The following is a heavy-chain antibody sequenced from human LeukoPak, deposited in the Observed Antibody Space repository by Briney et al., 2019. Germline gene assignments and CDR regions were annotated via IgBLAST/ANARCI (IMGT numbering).Heavy chain of an antibody. V-gene: IGHV3-23*01. D-gene: IGHD2/OR15-2a*01. J-gene: IGHJ4*02. CDR1: GFTFSSDS. Sequence: PGGSLRLSCAASGFTFSSDSMTWVRQAPGKGLEWVSTISNSAVSTFYADPVKGRFSTSRDNSKNTLYLHMSSLSAEDTAMYYCAKDSFSTMWGPGTLVTVSS. CDR3: AKDSFSTM. CDR2: ISNSAVST.